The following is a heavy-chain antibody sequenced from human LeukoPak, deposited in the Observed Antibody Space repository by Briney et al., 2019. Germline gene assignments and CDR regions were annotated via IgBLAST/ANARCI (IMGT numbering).Heavy chain of an antibody. D-gene: IGHD3-10*01. CDR2: TYYSGTT. Sequence: PSETLSLTCTVSGGSISSSSYYWGWIRQPPGKGLEWIGTTYYSGTTYYNPSLKSRVTISVDTSKNQFSLKLSSVTAADTAVYFCARNHQDHFPWFGEFRDPFYFDYWGPGTLVTVSS. CDR1: GGSISSSSYY. V-gene: IGHV4-39*07. J-gene: IGHJ4*02. CDR3: ARNHQDHFPWFGEFRDPFYFDY.